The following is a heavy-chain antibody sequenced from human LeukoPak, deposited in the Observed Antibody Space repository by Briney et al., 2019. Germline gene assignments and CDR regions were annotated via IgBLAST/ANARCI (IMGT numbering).Heavy chain of an antibody. D-gene: IGHD4-17*01. CDR2: ISSSSSYI. J-gene: IGHJ4*02. CDR1: GFTFSSYS. V-gene: IGHV3-21*01. CDR3: ASANYGDYGLNY. Sequence: PGGSLRLSCAASGFTFSSYSMNWVRQAPGKGLEWVSSISSSSSYIYYADSVKGRFTISRDNAKNSLYLQMNSLRAEDTAVYYCASANYGDYGLNYWGQGTLVTVSS.